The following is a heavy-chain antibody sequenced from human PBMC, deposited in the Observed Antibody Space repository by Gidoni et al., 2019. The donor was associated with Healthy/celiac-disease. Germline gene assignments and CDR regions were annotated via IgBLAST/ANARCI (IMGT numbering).Heavy chain of an antibody. V-gene: IGHV1-69*01. CDR2: IIPIFGTA. CDR1: GGTFSSYA. CDR3: ASTVAARPYYYYGMDV. Sequence: QVQLLQSGAVVKKPGSSVKVSCKASGGTFSSYAISLVRPAPGQGLEWMGGIIPIFGTANYAQKFQGRVTITADESTSTAYMELSSLRSEDTAVYYCASTVAARPYYYYGMDVWGQGTTVTVSS. D-gene: IGHD6-6*01. J-gene: IGHJ6*02.